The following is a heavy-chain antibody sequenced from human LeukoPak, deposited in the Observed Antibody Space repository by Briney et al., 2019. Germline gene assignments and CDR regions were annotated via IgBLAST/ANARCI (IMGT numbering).Heavy chain of an antibody. Sequence: PGGSLRLSCAASGFTFSSYAMSWVRQAPGKGLEWVSAISGSGGSTYYADSVKGRFTISRDNSKNTLYLQMNSLRAEDTAVYYCAKEWRSVVGATCYFDYWGQGTLVTVSS. CDR2: ISGSGGST. V-gene: IGHV3-23*01. CDR1: GFTFSSYA. J-gene: IGHJ4*02. CDR3: AKEWRSVVGATCYFDY. D-gene: IGHD1-26*01.